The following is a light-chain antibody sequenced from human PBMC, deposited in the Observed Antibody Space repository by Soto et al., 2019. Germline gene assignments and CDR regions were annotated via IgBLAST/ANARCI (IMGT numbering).Light chain of an antibody. V-gene: IGLV2-14*01. CDR3: SSYTSSSTL. CDR1: SSDVGGYNY. CDR2: EVS. J-gene: IGLJ1*01. Sequence: QSALTQPASVSGSPGQSITISCTGTSSDVGGYNYVSWYQQRPGKAPKLMIYEVSNRPSGVSNRFSGSKSGNTASLTISGLQAEDEADYYCSSYTSSSTLFGTGTKLTVL.